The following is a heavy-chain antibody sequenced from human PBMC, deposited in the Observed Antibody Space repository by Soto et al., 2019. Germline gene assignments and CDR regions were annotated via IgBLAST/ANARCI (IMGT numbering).Heavy chain of an antibody. CDR2: IYSGGST. Sequence: GGSLRLSCAASGFTVSSNYMSWVRQAPGKGLEWVSVIYSGGSTYYADSVKGRFTISRDNSKNTLYLQMNRLRAEDTAVYYCARVNYDFWSGYYSLSWFEPWGEGTLVTVSS. V-gene: IGHV3-53*01. CDR3: ARVNYDFWSGYYSLSWFEP. J-gene: IGHJ5*02. D-gene: IGHD3-3*01. CDR1: GFTVSSNY.